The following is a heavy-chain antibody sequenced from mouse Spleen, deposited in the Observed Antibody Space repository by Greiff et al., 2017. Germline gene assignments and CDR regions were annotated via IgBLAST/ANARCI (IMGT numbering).Heavy chain of an antibody. CDR3: TSSTYYGSSNYAMDY. D-gene: IGHD1-1*01. J-gene: IGHJ4*01. V-gene: IGHV1-15*01. CDR1: GYTFTDYE. Sequence: VHLVESGAELVRPGASVTLSCKASGYTFTDYEMHWVKQTPVHGLEWIGAIDPETGGTAYNQKFKGKATLTADKSSSTAYMELRSLTSEDSAVYYCTSSTYYGSSNYAMDYWGQGTSVTVSS. CDR2: IDPETGGT.